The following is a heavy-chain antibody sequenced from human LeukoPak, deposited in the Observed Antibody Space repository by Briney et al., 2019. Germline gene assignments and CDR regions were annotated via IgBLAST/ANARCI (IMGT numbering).Heavy chain of an antibody. CDR3: ARGGGDIVVVPAAPARVGAFDI. D-gene: IGHD2-2*01. CDR2: IYPGDSDT. J-gene: IGHJ3*02. V-gene: IGHV5-51*01. CDR1: GYSFTSYW. Sequence: GESLKISCKGSGYSFTSYWIGWVRQMPGKGLEWMGIIYPGDSDTRYSPSFQGQVTISADKSISTAYLQWSSLKASDTAMYYCARGGGDIVVVPAAPARVGAFDIWGQGTMVTVSS.